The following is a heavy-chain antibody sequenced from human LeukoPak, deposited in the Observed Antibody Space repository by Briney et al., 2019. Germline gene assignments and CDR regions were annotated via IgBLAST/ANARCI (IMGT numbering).Heavy chain of an antibody. V-gene: IGHV1-24*01. CDR3: ATDPSSGYDTDY. D-gene: IGHD5-12*01. Sequence: ASVKVSCKVFGYTLTELSMHWVRQAPGKGLEWMGGFDPEDGETIYAQKFQGRVTMTEDTSTDTAYMELSSLRSEDTAVYYCATDPSSGYDTDYWGQGTLVTVSS. J-gene: IGHJ4*02. CDR2: FDPEDGET. CDR1: GYTLTELS.